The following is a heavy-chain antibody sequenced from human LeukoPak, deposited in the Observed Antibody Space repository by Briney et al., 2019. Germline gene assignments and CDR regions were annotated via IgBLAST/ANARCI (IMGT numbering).Heavy chain of an antibody. CDR3: ARRHSSSWYYPSDYYYYMDV. CDR1: GGSFSGYY. V-gene: IGHV4-34*01. J-gene: IGHJ6*03. D-gene: IGHD6-13*01. CDR2: INHSGST. Sequence: SETLSLTCAVYGGSFSGYYWSWIRQPPGKGLEWIGEINHSGSTNYNPSLKSRVTISVDTSKNQFSLKLSSVTAAVTAVYYCARRHSSSWYYPSDYYYYMDVWGKGTTVTISS.